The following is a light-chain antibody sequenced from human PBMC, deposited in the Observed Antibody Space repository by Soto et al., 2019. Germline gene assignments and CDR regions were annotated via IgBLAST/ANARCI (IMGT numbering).Light chain of an antibody. CDR3: QQYNNWPPQIT. J-gene: IGKJ5*01. CDR2: GAY. Sequence: EIVMTQSPPTLSVSPGERATLSYRASQSVSSNLAWYQQKPGQAPRLLIYGAYTRATGIPARFSGSGSGTEFTLTISSLQSEDFAVYYCQQYNNWPPQITFGQGTRLEIK. V-gene: IGKV3-15*01. CDR1: QSVSSN.